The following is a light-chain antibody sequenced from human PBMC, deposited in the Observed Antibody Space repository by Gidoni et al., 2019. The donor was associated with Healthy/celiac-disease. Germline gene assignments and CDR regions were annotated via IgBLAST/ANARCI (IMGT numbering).Light chain of an antibody. Sequence: DIQMTQSPSSLSASVGDRVTITSRASQSISSYLNWYQQKPGKAPKLLIYAASSLQSGVPSRFSGSGSGTDFTLNISSVQPEDFAIYYCQQSYSTHYTFGQGTKLEIK. CDR1: QSISSY. V-gene: IGKV1-39*01. CDR2: AAS. CDR3: QQSYSTHYT. J-gene: IGKJ2*01.